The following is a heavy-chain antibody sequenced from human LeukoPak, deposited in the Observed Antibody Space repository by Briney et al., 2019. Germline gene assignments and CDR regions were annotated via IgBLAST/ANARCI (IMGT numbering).Heavy chain of an antibody. CDR1: GFTFSSYW. J-gene: IGHJ4*02. D-gene: IGHD3-10*01. CDR3: ARVRVRGIITYYFDY. V-gene: IGHV3-7*01. CDR2: MKQDGSEK. Sequence: GGSLRLSCAASGFTFSSYWMGWVRQAPGKGLEWVANMKQDGSEKYYVDSVKGRFTISRDNAKSSLCLQMNSLRAEDTAVYYCARVRVRGIITYYFDYWGQGTLVTVSS.